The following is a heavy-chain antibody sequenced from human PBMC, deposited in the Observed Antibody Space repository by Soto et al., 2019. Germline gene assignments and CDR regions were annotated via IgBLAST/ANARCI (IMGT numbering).Heavy chain of an antibody. CDR1: GFTFRSYA. Sequence: GGSLRLSCAASGFTFRSYAMNWVRQAPGKGPEWVSGISGGGDRAYHANSVKGRFTISRDNSKNSLYLQVNSRRAEDTAVYYCTKGYGANHSPFDYWGQGSQVTVAS. D-gene: IGHD5-12*01. CDR2: ISGGGDRA. CDR3: TKGYGANHSPFDY. J-gene: IGHJ4*02. V-gene: IGHV3-23*01.